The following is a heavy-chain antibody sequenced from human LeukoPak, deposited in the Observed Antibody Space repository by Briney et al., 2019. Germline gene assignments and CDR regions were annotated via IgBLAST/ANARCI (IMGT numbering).Heavy chain of an antibody. Sequence: PSETLSLTCTVSGGSISSSYWSWIRQPPGKGLEWIGYIYYIGSTNYNPSLKSRVTISLDTSKNQFSLKLSSVTAADTAVYYCAKDLRGYNYGPFDYWGQGTLVTVSS. V-gene: IGHV4-59*01. D-gene: IGHD5-18*01. J-gene: IGHJ4*02. CDR2: IYYIGST. CDR1: GGSISSSY. CDR3: AKDLRGYNYGPFDY.